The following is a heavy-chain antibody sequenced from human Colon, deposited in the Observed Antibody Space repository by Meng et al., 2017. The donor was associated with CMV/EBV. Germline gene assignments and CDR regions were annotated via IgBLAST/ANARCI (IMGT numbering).Heavy chain of an antibody. V-gene: IGHV4-38-2*01. J-gene: IGHJ5*02. CDR2: VYSSGTT. D-gene: IGHD2/OR15-2a*01. CDR3: ARSPRGSINWFDP. CDR1: TYSSSRGYY. Sequence: SQTLSLTCDVSTYSSSRGYYWGWVRQPPGKGHEWIGNVYSSGTTYYNPSLESRATISVDTSKNQFALKLKSVTAADTAVYFCARSPRGSINWFDPWGQGTLVTVSS.